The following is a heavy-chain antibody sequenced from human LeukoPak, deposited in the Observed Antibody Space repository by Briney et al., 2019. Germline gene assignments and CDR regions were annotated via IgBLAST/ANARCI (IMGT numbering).Heavy chain of an antibody. CDR2: IKQDASEK. V-gene: IGHV3-7*01. CDR1: GFTFSGYW. J-gene: IGHJ4*02. CDR3: ARFGMDAAIDY. D-gene: IGHD2-15*01. Sequence: GGSLRLSCAASGFTFSGYWMSWVRQAPGKGLEWVATIKQDASEKTYVDSVEGRFTSSRDNAKSSLFLQMDSLRAEDAAVYYCARFGMDAAIDYWGQGTLVTVSS.